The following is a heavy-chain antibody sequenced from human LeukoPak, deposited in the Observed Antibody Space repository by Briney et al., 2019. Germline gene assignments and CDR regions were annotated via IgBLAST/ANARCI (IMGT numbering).Heavy chain of an antibody. Sequence: GGSLRLSCAASGFTFSSYSMNWVRQAPVKGLKWVSSISSSSSYIYYADSVKGRFTISRDNAKNSLYLQMNSLRAEDTAVYYCARSGGRITIFGVVNGMDVWGQGTTVTVSS. V-gene: IGHV3-21*01. CDR3: ARSGGRITIFGVVNGMDV. CDR2: ISSSSSYI. J-gene: IGHJ6*02. CDR1: GFTFSSYS. D-gene: IGHD3-3*01.